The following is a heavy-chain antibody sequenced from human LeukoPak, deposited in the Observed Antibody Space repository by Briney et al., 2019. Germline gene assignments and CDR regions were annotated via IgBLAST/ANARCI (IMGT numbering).Heavy chain of an antibody. CDR2: ISAYNGNT. Sequence: GASVTVSCKAYGYTFTSYGISWVRQAPGQGLEWMGWISAYNGNTNYAQKLQGRVTMTTDTSTSTAYIELRSLRSDDTAVYYCARVNWNSRDAFDIWGQGTMVTVSS. D-gene: IGHD1-7*01. CDR3: ARVNWNSRDAFDI. V-gene: IGHV1-18*04. J-gene: IGHJ3*02. CDR1: GYTFTSYG.